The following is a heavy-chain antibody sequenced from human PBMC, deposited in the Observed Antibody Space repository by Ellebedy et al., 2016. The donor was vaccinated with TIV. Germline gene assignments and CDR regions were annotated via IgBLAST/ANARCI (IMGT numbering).Heavy chain of an antibody. D-gene: IGHD3-10*01. CDR3: ARVNVFGSGSYGFDP. Sequence: MPSETLSLTCTVSGGSINSVGYYWSWIRQHPGKGLEWIGNVYYSGRTYYNPSLKSRLTISLDASKSQFSLNMSSVTVADTAVYYCARVNVFGSGSYGFDPWGQGSLVIVSS. J-gene: IGHJ5*02. CDR2: VYYSGRT. CDR1: GGSINSVGYY. V-gene: IGHV4-31*02.